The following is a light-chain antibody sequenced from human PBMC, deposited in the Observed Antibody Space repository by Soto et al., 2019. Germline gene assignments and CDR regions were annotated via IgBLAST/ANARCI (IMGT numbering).Light chain of an antibody. V-gene: IGKV1-5*02. J-gene: IGKJ1*01. CDR3: KQYNSYSWT. CDR2: DAY. CDR1: QSISSW. Sequence: IQLTQSPSSLSASVGDRVTIICRASQSISSWLAWYQQKPGKAHKLLIYDAYSLESGVQSRFSGSGSGTEFTLTIRSLQPDDFATYYCKQYNSYSWTFGQGTKV.